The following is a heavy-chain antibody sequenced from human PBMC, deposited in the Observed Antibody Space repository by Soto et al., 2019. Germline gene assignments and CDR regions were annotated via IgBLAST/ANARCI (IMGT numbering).Heavy chain of an antibody. D-gene: IGHD3-3*01. CDR3: ARGRPGDYYDFWSGYRKSYYYGMDV. V-gene: IGHV4-4*07. J-gene: IGHJ6*02. CDR1: GGSISSYY. CDR2: IYTSGST. Sequence: SETLSLTCTVSGGSISSYYWSWIRQPAGKGLEWIGRIYTSGSTNYNPSLKRRVTMSVDTSKNQFSLKLSSVTAADTAVYYCARGRPGDYYDFWSGYRKSYYYGMDVWGQGTTVTVSS.